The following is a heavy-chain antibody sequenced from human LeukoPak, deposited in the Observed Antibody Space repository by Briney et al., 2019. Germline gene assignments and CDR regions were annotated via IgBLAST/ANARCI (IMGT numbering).Heavy chain of an antibody. CDR2: IRSNSDGGTI. V-gene: IGHV3-15*07. CDR3: ATDFYDGT. CDR1: GFTFSNAW. D-gene: IGHD3-22*01. Sequence: PGGSLRLSCATSGFTFSNAWMNWVRQAPGKGLEWVGRIRSNSDGGTIDYAAPVKGRFTLSRDDSKTTLCLQMNSLQTEDTAVYYCATDFYDGTWGQGTLVTVSS. J-gene: IGHJ5*02.